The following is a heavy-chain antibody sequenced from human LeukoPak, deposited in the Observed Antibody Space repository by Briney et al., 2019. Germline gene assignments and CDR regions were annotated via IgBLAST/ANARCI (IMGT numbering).Heavy chain of an antibody. V-gene: IGHV3-30*18. CDR2: ISYDGSNK. CDR3: AKDSTYEYSSALFQH. J-gene: IGHJ1*01. CDR1: GFTFSSYG. Sequence: GGSLRLSCAASGFTFSSYGMHWVRQAPGKGLEWVAVISYDGSNKYYADSVKGRFTISRDKSKNTLYLQMNSLRAEDTAVYYCAKDSTYEYSSALFQHWGQGTLVTVSS. D-gene: IGHD6-19*01.